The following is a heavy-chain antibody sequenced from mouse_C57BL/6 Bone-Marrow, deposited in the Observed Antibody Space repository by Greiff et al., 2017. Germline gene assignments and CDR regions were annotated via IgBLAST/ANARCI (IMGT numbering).Heavy chain of an antibody. J-gene: IGHJ1*03. CDR2: INPSTGGT. CDR3: AIYYDYDDGDWYFDG. V-gene: IGHV1-42*01. CDR1: GYSFTGYY. D-gene: IGHD2-4*01. Sequence: EVKLQQSGPELVKPGASVKISCKASGYSFTGYYMNWVKQSPEKSLEWIGEINPSTGGTTYNQKFKAKATLTVDKSSSTAYMQLKSLTSEDSAVYYCAIYYDYDDGDWYFDGWGTGTTVTVSS.